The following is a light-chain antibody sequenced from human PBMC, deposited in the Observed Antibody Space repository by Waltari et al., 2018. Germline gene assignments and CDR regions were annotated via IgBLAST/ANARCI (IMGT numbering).Light chain of an antibody. V-gene: IGKV1-33*01. CDR2: DAS. CDR1: RDINNF. CDR3: QQYDDFPPYT. J-gene: IGKJ2*01. Sequence: DIQMTQSPSSLSASVGDRVTISCQASRDINNFLNWYHQKPGQAPKLLIYDASNLEIGVPSRFSGRGSGTHFTFTISSLQPEDVATYYCQQYDDFPPYTFGQGTKVEIK.